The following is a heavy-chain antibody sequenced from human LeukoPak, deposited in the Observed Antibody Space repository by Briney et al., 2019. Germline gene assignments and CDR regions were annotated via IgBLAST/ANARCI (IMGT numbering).Heavy chain of an antibody. CDR3: ARDKYSSSSPYFDY. Sequence: PGGSLRLSCAASGFTVSSNYMSWVRQAPGKGLEWVSVIYSGGSTYYADSVKGRFIISRDNSKNTLYLQMNSLRAEDTAVYYCARDKYSSSSPYFDYWGQGTLVTVSS. J-gene: IGHJ4*02. V-gene: IGHV3-53*01. D-gene: IGHD6-6*01. CDR1: GFTVSSNY. CDR2: IYSGGST.